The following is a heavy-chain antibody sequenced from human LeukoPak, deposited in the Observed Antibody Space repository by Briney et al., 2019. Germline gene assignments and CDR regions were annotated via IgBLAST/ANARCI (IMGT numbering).Heavy chain of an antibody. D-gene: IGHD3-3*01. CDR1: RYTLTELS. Sequence: GASVKVSWKDSRYTLTELSMHWVRQAPGKGLEWMGGFDPEDGETIYAQKFQGRVTMTEDTSTDTAYMELSSLRSEDTAVYYCATGLRFLEWLPFDYWGQGTLVTVSS. J-gene: IGHJ4*02. CDR2: FDPEDGET. V-gene: IGHV1-24*01. CDR3: ATGLRFLEWLPFDY.